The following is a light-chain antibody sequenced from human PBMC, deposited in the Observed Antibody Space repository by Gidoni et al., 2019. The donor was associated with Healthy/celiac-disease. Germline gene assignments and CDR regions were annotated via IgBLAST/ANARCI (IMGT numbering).Light chain of an antibody. V-gene: IGKV1-39*01. CDR2: AAS. Sequence: IQMAQSPSSLSASVGDRVTITCRASQSISSDFNWYQQKPGKAPKLLIYAASRLQSGVPSRFSGSGSGTDFTLTISSLQPEDFATYYCQQSYSTPTFGQGTKVEIK. J-gene: IGKJ1*01. CDR1: QSISSD. CDR3: QQSYSTPT.